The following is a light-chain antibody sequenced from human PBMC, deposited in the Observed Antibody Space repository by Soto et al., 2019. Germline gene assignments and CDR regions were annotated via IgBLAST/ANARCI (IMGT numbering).Light chain of an antibody. V-gene: IGLV4-69*01. CDR3: QTWGTGIHMV. J-gene: IGLJ2*01. Sequence: QPVLTQSPSASASLGASVKLTCTLSSGHSSYAIAWHQQQPEKGPRYLMKLDSDGSHTKGDAIPDRFSGSSSGAERYLTISSLQSEDEADYYCQTWGTGIHMVFGGVTKLTVL. CDR1: SGHSSYA. CDR2: LDSDGSH.